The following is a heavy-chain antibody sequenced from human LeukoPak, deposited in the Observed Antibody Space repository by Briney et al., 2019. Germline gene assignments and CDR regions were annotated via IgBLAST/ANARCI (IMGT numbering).Heavy chain of an antibody. J-gene: IGHJ4*02. Sequence: ASVKVSCKASGYTFTGYYMHWERQAPGQGLEWMGRINPNSGGTNYAQKFQGRVTMTRDTSISTAYMELSRLRSDDTAVYYCARQLPSFIVVVPAADFDYWGQGTLVTVPS. D-gene: IGHD2-2*01. CDR1: GYTFTGYY. CDR2: INPNSGGT. CDR3: ARQLPSFIVVVPAADFDY. V-gene: IGHV1-2*06.